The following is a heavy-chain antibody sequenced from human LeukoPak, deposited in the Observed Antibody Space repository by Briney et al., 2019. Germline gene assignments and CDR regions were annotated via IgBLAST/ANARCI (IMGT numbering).Heavy chain of an antibody. D-gene: IGHD5-18*01. CDR1: GFTFSSYS. Sequence: PGGSLRLSCAASGFTFSSYSMNWVRQAPGKGLEWVSSISSSSSSYIYYADSVKGRFTISRDNAKNSLYLQMNSLRAEDTAVYYCARDLTSRGYSYGYFDYWGQGTLVTVSS. CDR3: ARDLTSRGYSYGYFDY. CDR2: ISSSSSSYI. J-gene: IGHJ4*02. V-gene: IGHV3-21*01.